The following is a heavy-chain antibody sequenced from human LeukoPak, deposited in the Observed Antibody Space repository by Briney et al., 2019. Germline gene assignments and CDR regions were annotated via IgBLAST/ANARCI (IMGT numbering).Heavy chain of an antibody. D-gene: IGHD6-19*01. J-gene: IGHJ6*02. CDR3: ARTLNSSGWYIRANYYYGMDF. V-gene: IGHV3-20*01. CDR1: GFTFDDYG. Sequence: AGGSLRLSCAASGFTFDDYGMSWVRQAPGKGLEWVSGINWNGGSTGYADSVKGRFTISRDNAKNSLYLQMNSLRAEDTALYHCARTLNSSGWYIRANYYYGMDFWGQGTTVTVSS. CDR2: INWNGGST.